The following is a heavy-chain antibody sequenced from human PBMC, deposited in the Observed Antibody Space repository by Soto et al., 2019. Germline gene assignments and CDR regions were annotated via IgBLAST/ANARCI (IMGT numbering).Heavy chain of an antibody. J-gene: IGHJ4*02. D-gene: IGHD6-13*01. CDR1: GGSVSSGSYY. CDR2: RYYSGST. Sequence: PSETLSLTCSVSGGSVSSGSYYWSWIRQPPGKGLEWIGYRYYSGSTNYNPSLKSRVTISIDTSKNQFSLNLSSVTAADTAVYYCARDPGYRRNWYFDYWGQGILVTVSS. V-gene: IGHV4-61*01. CDR3: ARDPGYRRNWYFDY.